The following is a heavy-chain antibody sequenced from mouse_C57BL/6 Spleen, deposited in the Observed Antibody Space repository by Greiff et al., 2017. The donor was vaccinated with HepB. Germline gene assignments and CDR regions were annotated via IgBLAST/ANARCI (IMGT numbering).Heavy chain of an antibody. J-gene: IGHJ1*03. CDR3: ARRYFDV. Sequence: VQLQQPGAELVRPGSSVKLSCKASGYTFTSYWMHWVKQRPIQGLEWIGNIDPSDSETHYNQKFKDKAPLTVDKSSSTAYMQLSSLPSEDSAVYYCARRYFDVWGTGTTVTVSS. V-gene: IGHV1-52*01. CDR1: GYTFTSYW. CDR2: IDPSDSET.